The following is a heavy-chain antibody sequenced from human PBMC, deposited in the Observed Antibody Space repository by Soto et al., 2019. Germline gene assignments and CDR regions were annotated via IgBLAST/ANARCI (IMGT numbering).Heavy chain of an antibody. Sequence: GGSLRLSLAASGFTFSSNAMSWVRQDPGKGLEWVSHISGSGGVTYYADSVKGRFTISRDNPKNTLNLQMNRLRVEDTAVYYCAREGVYRDYGDAFDIGGQGTMVTVSS. D-gene: IGHD5-12*01. CDR1: GFTFSSNA. CDR2: ISGSGGVT. V-gene: IGHV3-23*01. J-gene: IGHJ3*02. CDR3: AREGVYRDYGDAFDI.